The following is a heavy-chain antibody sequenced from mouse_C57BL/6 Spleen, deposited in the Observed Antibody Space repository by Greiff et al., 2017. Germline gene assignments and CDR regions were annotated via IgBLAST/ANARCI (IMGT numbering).Heavy chain of an antibody. J-gene: IGHJ4*01. CDR3: ARGHHYGSSLRAMDY. Sequence: QVQLKQPGAELVMPGASVKLSCKASGYTFTSYWMHWVKQRPGQGLEWIGEIDPSDSYTNYNQKFKRKSTLTEDKSSSTAYMQLSSLTSEDSAVYYCARGHHYGSSLRAMDYWGQGTSVTVSS. D-gene: IGHD1-1*01. CDR2: IDPSDSYT. V-gene: IGHV1-69*01. CDR1: GYTFTSYW.